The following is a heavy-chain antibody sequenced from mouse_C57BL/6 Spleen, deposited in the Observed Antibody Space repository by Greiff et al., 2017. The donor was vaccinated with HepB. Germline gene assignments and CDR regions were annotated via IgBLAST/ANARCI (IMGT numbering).Heavy chain of an antibody. J-gene: IGHJ1*03. V-gene: IGHV3-6*01. Sequence: EVKLQESGPGLVKPSQSLSLTCSVTGYSITSGYYWNWIRQFPGNKLEWMGYISYDGSNNYNPSLKNRISITRDTSKNQFFLKLNSVTTEDTATYYCARIGTWYFDVWGTGTTVTVSS. CDR2: ISYDGSN. CDR3: ARIGTWYFDV. CDR1: GYSITSGYY. D-gene: IGHD2-14*01.